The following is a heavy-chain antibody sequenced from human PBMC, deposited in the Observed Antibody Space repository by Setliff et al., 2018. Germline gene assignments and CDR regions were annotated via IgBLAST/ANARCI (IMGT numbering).Heavy chain of an antibody. CDR3: ARLGGWLTSPETPGAFDI. CDR1: GYSFTNTW. J-gene: IGHJ3*02. V-gene: IGHV5-51*01. D-gene: IGHD3-16*01. CDR2: IYLGDSDV. Sequence: SLKISCTGSGYSFTNTWIGWVRQMPGKGLEWMGIIYLGDSDVRYSPSFQGQVTISADKSINTAYLQWSSLKASDTAIYYCARLGGWLTSPETPGAFDIWGQGTMVTVSS.